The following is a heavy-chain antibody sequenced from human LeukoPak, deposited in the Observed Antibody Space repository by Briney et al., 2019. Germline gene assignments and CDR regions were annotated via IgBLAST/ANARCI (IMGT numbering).Heavy chain of an antibody. CDR3: ARGRNLEWFDY. D-gene: IGHD3-3*01. Sequence: ASVTVSCKASGYTFTDYYLHWVRQAPGQGLEWMGWINPNSDATEYVQKFQGRVTMTRDTSISTAYMELRRLTSDDTAVYYCARGRNLEWFDYWGQGTLVTVSS. J-gene: IGHJ5*01. CDR2: INPNSDAT. CDR1: GYTFTDYY. V-gene: IGHV1-2*02.